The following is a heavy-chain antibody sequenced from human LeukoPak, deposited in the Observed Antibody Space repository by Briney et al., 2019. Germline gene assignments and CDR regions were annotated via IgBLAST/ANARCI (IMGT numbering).Heavy chain of an antibody. J-gene: IGHJ4*02. CDR2: INHSGST. V-gene: IGHV4-34*01. CDR3: ASSSPRLNSGYDSYFY. CDR1: GVSFSGYY. Sequence: SETLSLTCAVYGVSFSGYYWSWIRQPPGKGLEWIGEINHSGSTNYNPSLKSRVTISVDTSKNQFSLKLSSVTAADTAVYYCASSSPRLNSGYDSYFYWGQGTLVTVSS. D-gene: IGHD5-12*01.